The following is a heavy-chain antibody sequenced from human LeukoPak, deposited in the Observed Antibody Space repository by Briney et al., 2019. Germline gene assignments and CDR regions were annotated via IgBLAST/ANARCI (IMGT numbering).Heavy chain of an antibody. CDR2: IFYSGST. Sequence: SETMSLTCSVSGDSMSSGSYYWGWIRQPPGKGLEWIGSIFYSGSTYYTPSLKSRVTMSLDTSKNQFSLRLTSVTAADTAVYYCARQIAVVEPTDPNWFDSWGQGTLVTVSS. CDR3: ARQIAVVEPTDPNWFDS. CDR1: GDSMSSGSYY. J-gene: IGHJ5*01. V-gene: IGHV4-39*07. D-gene: IGHD2-21*01.